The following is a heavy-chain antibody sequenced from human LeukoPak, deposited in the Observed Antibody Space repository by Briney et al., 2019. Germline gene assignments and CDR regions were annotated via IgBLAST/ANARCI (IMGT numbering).Heavy chain of an antibody. CDR3: ATPALGRRLYYYDY. V-gene: IGHV3-15*07. CDR1: GFTFSSAC. J-gene: IGHJ4*02. Sequence: GGSLRLSCAASGFTFSSACLSWVRQAPGKGLEWVGRIRTKSDGETVDYAAPVKGRFTISRDDSKNTLFLQMNSLKTEDTAVYYCATPALGRRLYYYDYWGQGTLVTVSS. D-gene: IGHD3-16*01. CDR2: IRTKSDGETV.